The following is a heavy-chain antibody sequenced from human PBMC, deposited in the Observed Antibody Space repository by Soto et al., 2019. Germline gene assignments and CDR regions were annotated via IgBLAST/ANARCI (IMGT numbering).Heavy chain of an antibody. CDR2: INPNSGGT. CDR3: ARIWFSSGWHFDY. Sequence: ASVKVSCKASGYTFTGYYMHWVRQAPGQGLEWMGWINPNSGGTNYAQKFQGRVTMTRDTSISTAYMELSRLRSDDTAVYYCARIWFSSGWHFDYWGQASLVTFSS. J-gene: IGHJ4*02. V-gene: IGHV1-2*02. D-gene: IGHD6-19*01. CDR1: GYTFTGYY.